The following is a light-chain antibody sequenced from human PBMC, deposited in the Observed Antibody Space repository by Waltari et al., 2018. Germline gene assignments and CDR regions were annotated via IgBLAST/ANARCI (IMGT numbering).Light chain of an antibody. CDR1: NIESKS. CDR3: QVWDDTTNSGV. CDR2: YDS. J-gene: IGLJ3*02. V-gene: IGLV3-21*04. Sequence: YVVTQPPSVSVAPGKTATLTCGGENIESKSVTWYQQKPGQAPVLVIFYDSDRPSGLPERFPGSNSGNTATLTISWVEAGDEADYHCQVWDDTTNSGVFGGGTRLTVL.